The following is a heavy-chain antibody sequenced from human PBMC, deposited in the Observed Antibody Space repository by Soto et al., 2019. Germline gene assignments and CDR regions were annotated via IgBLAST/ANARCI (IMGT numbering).Heavy chain of an antibody. Sequence: GGSLRLPCAPSGITFSSNGMNWDRQAPGKGLEWVAVIWYDGSNKYYADSVTGRFTISRDNSKNTLYLQMNSLRAEDTAVYYCARDNQYYDFWSGYYTESYYYGMDVWRQGTTVTVSS. D-gene: IGHD3-3*01. CDR2: IWYDGSNK. J-gene: IGHJ6*02. V-gene: IGHV3-33*01. CDR3: ARDNQYYDFWSGYYTESYYYGMDV. CDR1: GITFSSNG.